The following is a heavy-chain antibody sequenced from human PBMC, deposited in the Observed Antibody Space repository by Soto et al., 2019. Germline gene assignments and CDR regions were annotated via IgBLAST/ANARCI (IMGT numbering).Heavy chain of an antibody. J-gene: IGHJ4*02. V-gene: IGHV1-18*01. CDR1: GYTFTSYG. CDR3: ARRRDYGDYFDY. CDR2: ISTYNGNT. Sequence: ASVKVSCKASGYTFTSYGISWVRQAPGQGLEWMGWISTYNGNTNYAQKLQGRVTMTTDTSTSTAYMELRSLRSDDTAVYYCARRRDYGDYFDYWGQGTLVTVSS. D-gene: IGHD4-17*01.